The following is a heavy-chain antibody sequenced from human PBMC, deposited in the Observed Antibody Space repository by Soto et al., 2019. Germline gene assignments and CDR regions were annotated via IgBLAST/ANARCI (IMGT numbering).Heavy chain of an antibody. V-gene: IGHV3-48*03. CDR3: VIEYSYCCMDV. CDR1: GLTFSRYE. Sequence: GESLRHSCGASGLTFSRYEMNWFRQAPGKGLEWVSYISSSGSTIYYADSVKGRFTISRDNAKNSLYLQMNSLRAEDTAVYYCVIEYSYCCMDVWCPRIIVT. D-gene: IGHD2-15*01. CDR2: ISSSGSTI. J-gene: IGHJ6*02.